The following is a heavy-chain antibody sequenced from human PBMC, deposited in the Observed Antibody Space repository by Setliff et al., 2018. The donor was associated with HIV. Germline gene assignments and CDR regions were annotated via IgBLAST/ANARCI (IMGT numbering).Heavy chain of an antibody. CDR3: ALDLPGPAITSGWMKNWFDP. J-gene: IGHJ5*02. Sequence: ASVKVSCKASGYTFTSYYMHWVRQAPGQGLEWMGIINPSGGSTSYAQKFQGRVTMTRDTSTNTVYMELSSLRSEDTAVYYCALDLPGPAITSGWMKNWFDPWGQGTLVTVSS. CDR2: INPSGGST. CDR1: GYTFTSYY. D-gene: IGHD6-19*01. V-gene: IGHV1-46*01.